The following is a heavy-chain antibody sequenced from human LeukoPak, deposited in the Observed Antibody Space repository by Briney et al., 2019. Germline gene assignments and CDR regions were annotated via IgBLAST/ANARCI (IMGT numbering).Heavy chain of an antibody. J-gene: IGHJ4*02. CDR2: INHSGST. CDR3: ARGRRGYGDYRILISDY. Sequence: PSETLSLTCAVYGGSFSGYYWSWIRQPPGKGLEWIGEINHSGSTNYNPSLKSRVTISVDTSKNQFSLKLSSVTAADTAVYYCARGRRGYGDYRILISDYWGQGTLVTVSS. D-gene: IGHD4-17*01. V-gene: IGHV4-34*01. CDR1: GGSFSGYY.